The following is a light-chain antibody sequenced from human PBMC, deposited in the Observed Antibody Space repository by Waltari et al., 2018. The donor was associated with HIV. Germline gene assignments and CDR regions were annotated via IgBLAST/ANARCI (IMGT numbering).Light chain of an antibody. CDR3: GTWDTSLSAVV. J-gene: IGLJ3*02. V-gene: IGLV1-51*02. Sequence: QSVLTQPPSVSAAPGQKVSISCSGSTSNIADNFLSWFQQFPGTAPKLLIYEDDKRPSGIPDRFTGFKSGTSATLVITGLQTGDEAVYYCGTWDTSLSAVVFGGGTNLTVL. CDR1: TSNIADNF. CDR2: EDD.